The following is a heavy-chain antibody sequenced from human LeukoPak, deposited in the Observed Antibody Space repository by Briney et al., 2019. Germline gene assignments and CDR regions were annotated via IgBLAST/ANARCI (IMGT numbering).Heavy chain of an antibody. CDR1: GYTXTGQY. D-gene: IGHD1-14*01. Sequence: APLKVSCKASGYTXTGQYIHWVRQAPGQGPEWMGWINPNSGGTNYAQKFQGRVTMTRDTSISTAYMEVSSLRSDDTAVYYCARERISDAFDIWGQGTMVTVSS. CDR2: INPNSGGT. CDR3: ARERISDAFDI. J-gene: IGHJ3*02. V-gene: IGHV1-2*02.